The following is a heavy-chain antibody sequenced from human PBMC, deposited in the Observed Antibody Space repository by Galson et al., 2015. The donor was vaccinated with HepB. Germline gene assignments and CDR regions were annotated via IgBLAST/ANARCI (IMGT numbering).Heavy chain of an antibody. CDR2: INPGDSET. V-gene: IGHV5-51*01. CDR1: GYSFTSYW. Sequence: QSGAEVKKPGESLKISCKGSGYSFTSYWIAWVRQMPGKGLEWMGIINPGDSETKYGPSFQGQVTISADKSITTAYLQWSSLKASDTAIYYCVRHVNGFYGYSNYWGQGTLVTVSS. D-gene: IGHD4-11*01. J-gene: IGHJ4*02. CDR3: VRHVNGFYGYSNY.